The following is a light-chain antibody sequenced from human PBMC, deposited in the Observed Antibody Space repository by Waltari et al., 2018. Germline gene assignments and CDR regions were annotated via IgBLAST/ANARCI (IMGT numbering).Light chain of an antibody. CDR1: KWGDKY. V-gene: IGLV3-1*01. CDR2: QDS. J-gene: IGLJ2*01. CDR3: QAWDSSTNVV. Sequence: SYELTQPPSVSVSPGPTASITCSGDKWGDKYACWYQQKPGQSPVLVIYQDSKRPSGIPERFSGSNSGNTATLTISGTQAMDEADYYCQAWDSSTNVVFGGGTKLTVL.